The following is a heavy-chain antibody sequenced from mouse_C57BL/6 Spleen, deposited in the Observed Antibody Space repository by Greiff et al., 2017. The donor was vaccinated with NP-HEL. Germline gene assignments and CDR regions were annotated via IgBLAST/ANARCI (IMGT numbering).Heavy chain of an antibody. CDR3: ARFRDYYSISLDY. Sequence: EVQLQQSGPELVKPGASVKISCKASGYSFTGYYMNWVKQSPEKSLEWIGEINPSTGGTTYNQKFKAKATLTVDKSSSTAYMQLKSLTSEDSAVYYCARFRDYYSISLDYWGQGTTLTVSS. CDR2: INPSTGGT. V-gene: IGHV1-42*01. D-gene: IGHD1-1*01. J-gene: IGHJ2*01. CDR1: GYSFTGYY.